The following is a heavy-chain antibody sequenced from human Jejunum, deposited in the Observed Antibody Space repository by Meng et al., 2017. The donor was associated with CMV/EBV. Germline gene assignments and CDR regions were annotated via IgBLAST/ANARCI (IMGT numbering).Heavy chain of an antibody. D-gene: IGHD5-24*01. Sequence: CEASGFTFSSYWMHWVRQAPGKGLVWVSRINPGGSTTNYADSVKGRFSISRDNAKNTLYLQMDGLRADDTAVYYCATAGNYRLDTWGQGTLVTVSS. CDR3: ATAGNYRLDT. CDR1: GFTFSSYW. CDR2: INPGGSTT. J-gene: IGHJ4*02. V-gene: IGHV3-74*01.